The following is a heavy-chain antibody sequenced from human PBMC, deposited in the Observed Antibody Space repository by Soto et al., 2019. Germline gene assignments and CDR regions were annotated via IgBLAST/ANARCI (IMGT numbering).Heavy chain of an antibody. CDR1: GFTFSSHT. CDR3: ARGLGSSWYYAFDI. Sequence: EVQLVESGGGLVQPGGSLRLSCAASGFTFSSHTMHWVRQAPGKGLEYDSTVSSNGGSTYYADSVRGRFTISRDNSKNTLYLQMGSLRAEDMAVYYCARGLGSSWYYAFDIWGQGTMVTVSS. J-gene: IGHJ3*02. D-gene: IGHD6-13*01. V-gene: IGHV3-64*07. CDR2: VSSNGGST.